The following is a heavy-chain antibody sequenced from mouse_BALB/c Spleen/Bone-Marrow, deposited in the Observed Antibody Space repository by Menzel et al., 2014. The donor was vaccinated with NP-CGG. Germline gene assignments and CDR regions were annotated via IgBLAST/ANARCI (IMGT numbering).Heavy chain of an antibody. CDR1: GYSFTGYT. D-gene: IGHD1-1*01. Sequence: EVKLVDSGPELVKPGASMKISCKASGYSFTGYTMNWVKQSHGRNLEWIGLINPYNGGTSYNQKFKGKATLTVDKSSSTAYMELLSLTSEDSAVYYCARWDYYGYAMDYWGQGTSVTVSS. CDR2: INPYNGGT. V-gene: IGHV1-26*01. J-gene: IGHJ4*01. CDR3: ARWDYYGYAMDY.